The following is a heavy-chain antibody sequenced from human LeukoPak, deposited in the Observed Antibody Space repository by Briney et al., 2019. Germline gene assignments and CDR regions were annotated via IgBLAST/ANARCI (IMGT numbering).Heavy chain of an antibody. D-gene: IGHD5-24*01. V-gene: IGHV4-38-2*02. J-gene: IGHJ4*02. CDR2: IYYSGST. CDR3: AREGDGYVDY. Sequence: SETLSLTCTVSGYSISSGYYWGWIRQPPGKGLEWIGYIYYSGSTNYNPSLKSRVTISVDTSKNQFSLKLSSVTAADTAVYYCAREGDGYVDYWGQGALVTVSS. CDR1: GYSISSGYY.